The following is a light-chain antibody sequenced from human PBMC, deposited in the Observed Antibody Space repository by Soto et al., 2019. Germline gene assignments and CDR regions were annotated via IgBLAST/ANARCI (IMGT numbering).Light chain of an antibody. CDR2: DDN. CDR1: SSNIGGNS. CDR3: GSWDSSLSAYV. J-gene: IGLJ1*01. Sequence: QTVLTRPPSVSAAPGQEVTISCSGSSSNIGGNSVSWYQQLPGTAPKLLISDDNKRTSGIPDXFYGYQIGTSATLGITGFQTGDEADYYCGSWDSSLSAYVFGTGTKVNVL. V-gene: IGLV1-51*01.